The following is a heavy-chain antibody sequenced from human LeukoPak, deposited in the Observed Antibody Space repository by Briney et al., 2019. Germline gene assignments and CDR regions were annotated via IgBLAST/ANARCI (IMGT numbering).Heavy chain of an antibody. CDR1: GGSISSGDYY. Sequence: PSQTLSLTCTVSGGSISSGDYYWSWIRQPPGKGLEWIGYIYYSGSTYYNPSLKSRVTISVDTSKDQFSLKLSSVTAADTDVYYCAGSDLGRRDGYNFPHWGQGTLVTVSS. D-gene: IGHD5-24*01. CDR3: AGSDLGRRDGYNFPH. V-gene: IGHV4-30-4*08. CDR2: IYYSGST. J-gene: IGHJ4*02.